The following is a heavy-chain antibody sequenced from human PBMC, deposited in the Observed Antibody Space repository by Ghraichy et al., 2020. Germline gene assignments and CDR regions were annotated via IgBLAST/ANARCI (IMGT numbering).Heavy chain of an antibody. J-gene: IGHJ3*02. Sequence: SETLSLTCTVSGGSISDYYWSLIRQPAGKALEWIGRIYSSGSANYNPSLESRVTMSVDMSKKQFSLKLRSVTAADTAVYYCARQEQTSHDAFDIWGQGTMVTVSS. CDR3: ARQEQTSHDAFDI. CDR2: IYSSGSA. D-gene: IGHD1-26*01. V-gene: IGHV4-4*07. CDR1: GGSISDYY.